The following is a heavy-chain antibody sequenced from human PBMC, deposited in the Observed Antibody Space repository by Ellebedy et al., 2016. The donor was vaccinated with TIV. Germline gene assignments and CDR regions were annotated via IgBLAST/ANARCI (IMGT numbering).Heavy chain of an antibody. CDR1: GGPISGYY. V-gene: IGHV4-59*01. D-gene: IGHD6-25*01. Sequence: MPSETLSLTCTVSGGPISGYYWGWIRQPPGKGLEWIGYMYFSGGTNSNPSLKSRVTISVDTSNNLFSLTLDSVTAADTAVYYCARFVAAHGYDYWGQGTLVTVSS. J-gene: IGHJ4*02. CDR2: MYFSGGT. CDR3: ARFVAAHGYDY.